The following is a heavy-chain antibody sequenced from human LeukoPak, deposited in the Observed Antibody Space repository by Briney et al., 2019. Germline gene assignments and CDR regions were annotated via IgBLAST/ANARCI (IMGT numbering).Heavy chain of an antibody. Sequence: PGGSLRLSCAASGFTFDDYAMHWVRQAPGKGLEWVSLISGYGGSTYYADSVKGRFTISRDNSKNSLYLQMNSLRTEDTALYYCVKGSSAFDAFDIWGQGTMVTVSS. D-gene: IGHD6-6*01. J-gene: IGHJ3*02. CDR2: ISGYGGST. CDR3: VKGSSAFDAFDI. CDR1: GFTFDDYA. V-gene: IGHV3-43*02.